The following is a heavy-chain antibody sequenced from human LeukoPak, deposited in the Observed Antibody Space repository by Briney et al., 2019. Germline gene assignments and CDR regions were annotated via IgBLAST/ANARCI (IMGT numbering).Heavy chain of an antibody. CDR2: ISCYNGDT. D-gene: IGHD6-19*01. J-gene: IGHJ4*02. V-gene: IGHV1-18*01. CDR3: ARDPTNTSGRYAYFDS. Sequence: ASVRVSGKASGYTFTHHDIHWVRQAAGQGIEWMAWISCYNGDTHYAQKLQGRVTLTTDTSTTTAYMELRSLRSDDTAVYYCARDPTNTSGRYAYFDSWGQGTLVTVSS. CDR1: GYTFTHHD.